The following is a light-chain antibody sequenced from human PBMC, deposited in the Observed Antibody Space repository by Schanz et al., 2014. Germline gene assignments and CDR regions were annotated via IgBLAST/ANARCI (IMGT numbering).Light chain of an antibody. CDR3: SSFTSSSSCR. J-gene: IGLJ2*01. CDR1: SSDVGGDNY. Sequence: QSALTQPASVSGSPGQSVTISCTGTSSDVGGDNYVSWYQLHPGKAPKLMIYEGSKRPSGVSDRFSGSKSGTTASLTSSDLQAEDEADYYCSSFTSSSSCRLGGGAKRTVL. V-gene: IGLV2-14*01. CDR2: EGS.